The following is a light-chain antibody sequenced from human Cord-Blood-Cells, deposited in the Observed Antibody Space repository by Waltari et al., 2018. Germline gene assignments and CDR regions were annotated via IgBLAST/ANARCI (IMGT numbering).Light chain of an antibody. CDR1: QSVSSY. J-gene: IGKJ5*01. Sequence: EIVFTQSPATLSLSPGDRATLSCRASQSVSSYLAWYQQKPGQAPRLLIYDASNRATGIPARFSGRGSGTDFTLTISSLEPEDFAVYYCQQRSNWPITVGQGTRLEIK. V-gene: IGKV3-11*01. CDR2: DAS. CDR3: QQRSNWPIT.